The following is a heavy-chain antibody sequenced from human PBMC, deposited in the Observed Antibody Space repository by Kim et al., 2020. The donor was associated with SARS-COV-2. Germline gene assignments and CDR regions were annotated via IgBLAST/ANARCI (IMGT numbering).Heavy chain of an antibody. CDR3: SSTYGLVVPAARGGMAV. J-gene: IGHJ6*02. D-gene: IGHD2-2*01. Sequence: SETLSLTCAVYGGSFSGYYLSWIRQPPGPGLAWIGEINPSSRTNYPRSLKSRVTLSVDTSKNQFSLKLSSVTAADTAVYYCSSTYGLVVPAARGGMAVSGQGTTVTVSS. CDR2: INPSSRT. CDR1: GGSFSGYY. V-gene: IGHV4-34*01.